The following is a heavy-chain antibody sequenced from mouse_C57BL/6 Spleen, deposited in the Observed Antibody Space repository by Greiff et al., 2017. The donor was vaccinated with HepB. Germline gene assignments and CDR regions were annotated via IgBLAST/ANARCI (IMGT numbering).Heavy chain of an antibody. J-gene: IGHJ4*01. V-gene: IGHV1-80*01. CDR2: IYPGDGDT. Sequence: VQLQQSGAELVKPGASVKISCKASGYAFSSYWMNWVKQRPGKGLEWIGQIYPGDGDTNYNGKFKGKATLTADKSSSTAYMQLSSLTSEDSAVYFCARADPLYAMDYWGQGTSVTVSS. CDR1: GYAFSSYW. CDR3: ARADPLYAMDY.